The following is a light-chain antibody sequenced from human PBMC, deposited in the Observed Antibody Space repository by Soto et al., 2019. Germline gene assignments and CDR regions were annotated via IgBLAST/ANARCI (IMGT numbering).Light chain of an antibody. CDR3: AAWDGSLRGYV. J-gene: IGLJ1*01. CDR2: YDD. V-gene: IGLV1-36*01. CDR1: SSNIGRSA. Sequence: QSVLTQPSSVSEAPGQTVTMSCSGSSSNIGRSAVNWYQQVPGKAPRLLVYYDDMLPSGVSDRFSGSKSGTSASLAISGLQSDDEADYYCAAWDGSLRGYVFGTGTKLTVL.